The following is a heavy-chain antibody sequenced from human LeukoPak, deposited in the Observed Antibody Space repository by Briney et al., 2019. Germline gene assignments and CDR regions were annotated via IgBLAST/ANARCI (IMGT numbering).Heavy chain of an antibody. V-gene: IGHV4-34*01. Sequence: SETLSLTCAVYGGSFSGYYWSWIRLPPGKRLEWIGEINHSGSTNYNPSLKSRVAISLDTSKNQFSLKLSSVTAADTAVYYCARGRQLLWFGTQGNYYYYMDVWGKGTTVTVSS. J-gene: IGHJ6*03. CDR2: INHSGST. CDR3: ARGRQLLWFGTQGNYYYYMDV. D-gene: IGHD3-10*01. CDR1: GGSFSGYY.